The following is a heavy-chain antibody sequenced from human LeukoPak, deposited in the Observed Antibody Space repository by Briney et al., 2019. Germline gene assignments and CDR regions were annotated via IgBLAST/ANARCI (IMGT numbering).Heavy chain of an antibody. CDR3: ARDMNL. CDR1: GFTVISNY. Sequence: PGGSLRLSCAASGFTVISNYMSWGRQDPGKGREGGSVTNRGGATAYAASVNFRFTISRDNSKNTLYLQMNSLRAEDTAVYYCARDMNLWGQGTTVTVSS. V-gene: IGHV3-53*01. J-gene: IGHJ6*02. CDR2: TNRGGAT.